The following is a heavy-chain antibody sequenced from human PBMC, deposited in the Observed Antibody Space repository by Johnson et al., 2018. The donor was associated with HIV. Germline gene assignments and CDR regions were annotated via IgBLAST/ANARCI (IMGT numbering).Heavy chain of an antibody. J-gene: IGHJ3*02. CDR1: GFTFSSYG. CDR2: IRYDGSNK. V-gene: IGHV3-30*02. D-gene: IGHD6-13*01. CDR3: ARSSIYSSSWLADAFDI. Sequence: QVQLVESGGGVVQPGGSQRLSCAVSGFTFSSYGMHWVRQAPGKGLKWVAFIRYDGSNKYYADSVKGRFTISRDNSKNTLYLQMNSLRAEDTAVYYCARSSIYSSSWLADAFDIWGQGTMVTVSS.